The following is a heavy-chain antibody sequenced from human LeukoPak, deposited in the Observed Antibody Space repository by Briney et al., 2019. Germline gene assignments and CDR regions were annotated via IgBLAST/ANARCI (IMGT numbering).Heavy chain of an antibody. Sequence: NPSETLSLTCTVSGRSISGNYWSWIRQPPGQGLEWIAYIHSSGYTNYNPSLKSRVTISVDTSNNQFSLKVTSVTAADTAMYYCTKRQGPTSGSYDSFDPWGQGALVTVSS. CDR2: IHSSGYT. CDR1: GRSISGNY. J-gene: IGHJ5*02. D-gene: IGHD1-26*01. CDR3: TKRQGPTSGSYDSFDP. V-gene: IGHV4-4*09.